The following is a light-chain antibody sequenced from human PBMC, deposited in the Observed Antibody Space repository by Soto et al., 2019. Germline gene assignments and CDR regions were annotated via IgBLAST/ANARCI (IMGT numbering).Light chain of an antibody. CDR1: QGITRF. CDR2: AAS. J-gene: IGKJ5*01. Sequence: DIQLTQSPSFLSASVGDRVTITCRASQGITRFLAWYQQKPGKAPKLLIYAASTLQSGVPSRFSGSGSGTEFTLTISSLQPEDFATYYCQQLKSNLITFGQGTRLENK. CDR3: QQLKSNLIT. V-gene: IGKV1-9*01.